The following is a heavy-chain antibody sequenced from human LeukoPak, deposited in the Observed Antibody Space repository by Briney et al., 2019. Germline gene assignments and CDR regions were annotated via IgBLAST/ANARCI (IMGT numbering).Heavy chain of an antibody. Sequence: GGSLRLSCAASGFSFSSYWMSWVRQAPGKGLEWVANIKEDGSDKNYVDTVKGRFTISRDNAKNSLYLQMNSLRAEDTAVYYCARDGGGALDYWGQGTLVTVSS. J-gene: IGHJ4*02. CDR1: GFSFSSYW. CDR2: IKEDGSDK. V-gene: IGHV3-7*01. CDR3: ARDGGGALDY. D-gene: IGHD1-26*01.